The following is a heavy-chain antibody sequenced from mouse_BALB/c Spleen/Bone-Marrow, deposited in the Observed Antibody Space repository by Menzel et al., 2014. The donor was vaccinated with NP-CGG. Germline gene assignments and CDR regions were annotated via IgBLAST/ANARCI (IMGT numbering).Heavy chain of an antibody. CDR2: INPYNGGA. Sequence: VQLQQSGPELVKPGASTKISCKASGYSFTDYTMNWVKQSHGKNLEWIGLINPYNGGATYNQKFKGKATLTVDKSSSTAYMELLSLTSEDSAVYYCARERYYGTSYDYYYALDSWGQGPSVTVSS. J-gene: IGHJ4*01. CDR1: GYSFTDYT. V-gene: IGHV1-18*01. CDR3: ARERYYGTSYDYYYALDS. D-gene: IGHD1-1*01.